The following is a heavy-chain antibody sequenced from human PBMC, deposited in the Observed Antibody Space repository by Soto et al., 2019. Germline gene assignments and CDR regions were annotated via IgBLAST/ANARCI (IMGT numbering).Heavy chain of an antibody. CDR3: AHRRIAMTQNWFDP. V-gene: IGHV2-5*02. Sequence: QITLKESGPTLVKPTQTLTLTCTFSGFSLSASGVGVGWIRQPPGKALEWLALIYWDDDKRYSPSLKSRLTITKDTSKTQVVLTMTNMDPADTATYYCAHRRIAMTQNWFDPWGQGTLVNVSS. CDR1: GFSLSASGVG. CDR2: IYWDDDK. J-gene: IGHJ5*02. D-gene: IGHD6-13*01.